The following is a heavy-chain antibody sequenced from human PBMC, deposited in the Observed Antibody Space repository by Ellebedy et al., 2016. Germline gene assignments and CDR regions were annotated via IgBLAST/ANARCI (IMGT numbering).Heavy chain of an antibody. CDR1: GYTFNTYA. Sequence: ASVKVSCKASGYTFNTYAISWVRQVPGQGLEWLGWISTHNGNTDYAQNFQDRVTMTTDTSTTTAYMELRSLRSDDTAVYYCVRVGDYYDSGGYLTTHAFDVWGQGTIVTV. CDR3: VRVGDYYDSGGYLTTHAFDV. J-gene: IGHJ3*01. V-gene: IGHV1-18*01. CDR2: ISTHNGNT. D-gene: IGHD3-22*01.